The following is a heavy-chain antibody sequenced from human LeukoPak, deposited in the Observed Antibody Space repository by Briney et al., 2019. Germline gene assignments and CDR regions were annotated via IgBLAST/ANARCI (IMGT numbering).Heavy chain of an antibody. CDR1: GGTFSSYA. CDR2: IIPIFGTA. Sequence: GSSVKVSCKASGGTFSSYAISWVRQAPGQGLEWMGGIIPIFGTANYAQKFQGRVTITTDESTSTAYMELSSLRPEDTAVYYCARGNLLGSSGYYSGVFDYWGQGTLVTVSS. CDR3: ARGNLLGSSGYYSGVFDY. J-gene: IGHJ4*02. D-gene: IGHD3-22*01. V-gene: IGHV1-69*05.